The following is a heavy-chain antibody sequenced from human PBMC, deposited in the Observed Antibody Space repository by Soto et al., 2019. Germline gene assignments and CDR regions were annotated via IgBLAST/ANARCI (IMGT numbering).Heavy chain of an antibody. Sequence: PSETLSLTCTVSGGSISSYYWSWIRQPPGKALEWIGYIYYSGSTNYNPSLKSRVTISVDTSKNQFSLKLSSVTAADTAVYYCARESRDGYNPEWFDPWGQGTLVTVSS. D-gene: IGHD5-12*01. CDR2: IYYSGST. CDR3: ARESRDGYNPEWFDP. J-gene: IGHJ5*02. CDR1: GGSISSYY. V-gene: IGHV4-59*01.